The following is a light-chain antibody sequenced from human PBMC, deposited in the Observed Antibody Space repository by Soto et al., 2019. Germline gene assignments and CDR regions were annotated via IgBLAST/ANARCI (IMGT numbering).Light chain of an antibody. CDR1: SSDVGGYDY. Sequence: QSALTQPPSASGSPGQSVTISCTGTSSDVGGYDYVSWYQQHPGKAPKLMIYEVSKRPSGVPDRFSGSKSGNTASLTVSGLQAEDEADYYCSSYAGSSTYVFGTGTKVHRP. CDR3: SSYAGSSTYV. CDR2: EVS. J-gene: IGLJ1*01. V-gene: IGLV2-8*01.